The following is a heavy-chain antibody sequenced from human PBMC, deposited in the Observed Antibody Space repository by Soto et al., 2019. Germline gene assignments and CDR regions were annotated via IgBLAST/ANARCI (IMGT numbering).Heavy chain of an antibody. V-gene: IGHV3-15*01. J-gene: IGHJ4*02. D-gene: IGHD1-26*01. CDR1: GFSFSNAW. CDR2: IKSKTDGGTT. Sequence: PGGSLGLSCAASGFSFSNAWMSWVRQTPGKGLEWVGRIKSKTDGGTTDYAAPVKGRFTISRDDSKNTLYLQMNSLKTEDTAVYYCMSSGYSGSYWTDYWGQGTLVTVSS. CDR3: MSSGYSGSYWTDY.